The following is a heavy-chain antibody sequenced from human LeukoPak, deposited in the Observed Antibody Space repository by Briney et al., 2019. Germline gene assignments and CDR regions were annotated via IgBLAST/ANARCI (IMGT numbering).Heavy chain of an antibody. CDR1: GYTFTNYG. J-gene: IGHJ4*02. Sequence: ASVKVSCRASGYTFTNYGIAWVRQAPGQGLEWMAWISPYNGNTDYGQKFQGRVTMTTDTSTSTAYMELSSLRSEDTAVYYCARVLPSGFLQDWGQGTLVTVSS. CDR3: ARVLPSGFLQD. CDR2: ISPYNGNT. V-gene: IGHV1-18*01. D-gene: IGHD3-10*01.